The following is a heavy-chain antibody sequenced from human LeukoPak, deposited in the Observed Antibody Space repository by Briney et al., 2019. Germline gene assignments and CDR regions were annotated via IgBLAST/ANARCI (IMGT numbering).Heavy chain of an antibody. J-gene: IGHJ4*02. CDR1: GFSFSKAW. CDR2: IKSKTDGGTT. Sequence: GGSLILSCAASGFSFSKAWMSWVRQAPGEGLEWVGRIKSKTDGGTTDYAAPVKGRFTISRDDSKNTLFLQMNSLKTEDTAVYYCTTLLWFGELASGYWGQGTLVTVSS. CDR3: TTLLWFGELASGY. D-gene: IGHD3-10*01. V-gene: IGHV3-15*01.